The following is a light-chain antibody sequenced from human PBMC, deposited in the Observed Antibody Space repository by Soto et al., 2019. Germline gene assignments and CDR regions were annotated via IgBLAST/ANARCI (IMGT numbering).Light chain of an antibody. CDR2: LAS. V-gene: IGKV1-17*01. CDR3: QQYGSSTGLT. J-gene: IGKJ4*01. CDR1: QGIRND. Sequence: DIQMTQSPSSLSAFVGDRVTITCRASQGIRNDLGWYQQRPGKAPKRLIYLASSLQSGVPSRFSGSGSGTEFTLTISSLQPADFAVYYCQQYGSSTGLTFGGGTKVDIK.